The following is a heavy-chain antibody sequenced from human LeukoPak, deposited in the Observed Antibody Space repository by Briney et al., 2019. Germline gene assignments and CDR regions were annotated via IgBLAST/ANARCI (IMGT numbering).Heavy chain of an antibody. J-gene: IGHJ5*02. CDR1: GGSISDYF. Sequence: SETLSLTCTVSGGSISDYFWSWIRQPPGKGLEWVGYVFYNGSTNYNPSLKSRVTISVDTSKNQFSLKLSSVTAADTAFYYCATVGVVVPTAGWFDPWGQGTLVTVSS. CDR3: ATVGVVVPTAGWFDP. D-gene: IGHD2-2*01. V-gene: IGHV4-59*01. CDR2: VFYNGST.